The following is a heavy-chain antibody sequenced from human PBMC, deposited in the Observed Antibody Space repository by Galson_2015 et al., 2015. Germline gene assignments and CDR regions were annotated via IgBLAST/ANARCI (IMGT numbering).Heavy chain of an antibody. CDR3: ASGSNGSYPFDY. D-gene: IGHD1-26*01. CDR2: IRYDGSNK. V-gene: IGHV3-33*01. J-gene: IGHJ4*02. Sequence: SLRLSCAASGFTFSSYGMHWVRQAPGKGLEWVAVIRYDGSNKYYADSVKGRFTISRDNSKNTLYLQMNSLRAEDTAVYYCASGSNGSYPFDYWGQGTLVTVSS. CDR1: GFTFSSYG.